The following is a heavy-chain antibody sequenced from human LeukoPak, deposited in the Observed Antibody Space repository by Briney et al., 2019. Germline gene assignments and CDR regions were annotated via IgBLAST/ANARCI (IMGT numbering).Heavy chain of an antibody. CDR1: GFTFRSYW. CDR2: IKSDGSST. J-gene: IGHJ4*02. Sequence: PGGSLRLSCAASGFTFRSYWMHWVRQAPGKGLVWVSRIKSDGSSTTYADSVKGRFTISRDNAKNTLYQQMNSLRAEDTAVYYCAREGEYSGYDLIDFWGQGILVTVS. D-gene: IGHD5-12*01. V-gene: IGHV3-74*01. CDR3: AREGEYSGYDLIDF.